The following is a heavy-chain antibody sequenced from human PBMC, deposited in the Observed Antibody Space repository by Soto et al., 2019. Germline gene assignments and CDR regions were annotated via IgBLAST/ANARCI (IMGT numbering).Heavy chain of an antibody. Sequence: QVQLVQSGAEVKKPGSSVKVSCKASGGTFSSYAISWVRQAPGQGLEWMGGIIPIFGTANYAQKFQGRVTITADESTSTACMELSSLRSEDTAVYYCARDNWKAMVRGVITAPYYYYGMDVWGQGTTVTVSS. CDR2: IIPIFGTA. D-gene: IGHD3-10*01. J-gene: IGHJ6*02. V-gene: IGHV1-69*01. CDR3: ARDNWKAMVRGVITAPYYYYGMDV. CDR1: GGTFSSYA.